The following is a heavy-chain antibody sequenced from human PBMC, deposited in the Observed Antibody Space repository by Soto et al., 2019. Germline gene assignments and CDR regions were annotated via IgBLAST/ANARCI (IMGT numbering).Heavy chain of an antibody. V-gene: IGHV1-8*02. J-gene: IGHJ5*02. D-gene: IGHD3-10*01. Sequence: ASLKVSCKASGYTFTDYDINWVRQAAGQGLEWMGWMNPNTGNTAYAKKFQGRITLTRDTSISTAYLDMSSLTSEDTAVYFCARGSSSYSHXWAQGTLVTVSX. CDR2: MNPNTGNT. CDR1: GYTFTDYD. CDR3: ARGSSSYSHX.